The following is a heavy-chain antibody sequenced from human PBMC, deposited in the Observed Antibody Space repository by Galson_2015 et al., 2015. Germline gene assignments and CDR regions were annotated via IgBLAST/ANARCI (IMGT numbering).Heavy chain of an antibody. Sequence: SETLSLTCTVSGGSISSYYWSWIRQPPGKGLEWIGYIYYSGSTNYNPSLKSRVTISVDTSKNQFSLKLSSVTAADTAVYYCARGYSGYGGGDIWGQGTMVTVSS. V-gene: IGHV4-59*01. CDR3: ARGYSGYGGGDI. D-gene: IGHD5-12*01. CDR1: GGSISSYY. J-gene: IGHJ3*02. CDR2: IYYSGST.